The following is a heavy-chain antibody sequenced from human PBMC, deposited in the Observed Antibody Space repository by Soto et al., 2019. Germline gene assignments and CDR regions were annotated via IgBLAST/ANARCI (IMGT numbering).Heavy chain of an antibody. CDR1: AYSFTAYY. CDR3: ARSASSIAARRQFDY. V-gene: IGHV1-2*02. D-gene: IGHD6-6*01. Sequence: QVQLVQSGAEVKKPGASVKVSCKASAYSFTAYYMNWVRQAPGQGPEWMGWINPNSGVTSYPQRFQGRVTMTRDTSISTVYMELSGLRSDATAVYYCARSASSIAARRQFDYWGQGTLITVSS. J-gene: IGHJ4*02. CDR2: INPNSGVT.